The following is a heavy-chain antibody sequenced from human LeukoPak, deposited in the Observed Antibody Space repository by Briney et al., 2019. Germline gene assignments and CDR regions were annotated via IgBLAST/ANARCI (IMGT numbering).Heavy chain of an antibody. D-gene: IGHD6-13*01. CDR2: INPSGGST. V-gene: IGHV1-46*01. Sequence: ASVKVSCKASGYIFTSYYMHWVRQAPGQGLEWMGIINPSGGSTSYAQKFQGRVTMTRDTSTSTVYMELSSLRSEDTAVYYCAANPAAAGNFDYWGQGTLVTVSS. CDR3: AANPAAAGNFDY. J-gene: IGHJ4*02. CDR1: GYIFTSYY.